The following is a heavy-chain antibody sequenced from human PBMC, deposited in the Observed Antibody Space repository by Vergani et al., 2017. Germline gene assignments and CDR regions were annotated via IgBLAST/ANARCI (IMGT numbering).Heavy chain of an antibody. V-gene: IGHV3-48*04. D-gene: IGHD1-14*01. CDR1: GFTFSSYS. CDR2: ISSRASTI. J-gene: IGHJ6*02. Sequence: EVQLVESGGGLVQPGGSLRLSCAASGFTFSSYSMNWVRQAPGKGLDWVSYISSRASTIYYADSVKGRFTSSRDNAKNSLYLQMNSLRAEDTAVYYCAITLLYYGMDVWGQGTTVTVSS. CDR3: AITLLYYGMDV.